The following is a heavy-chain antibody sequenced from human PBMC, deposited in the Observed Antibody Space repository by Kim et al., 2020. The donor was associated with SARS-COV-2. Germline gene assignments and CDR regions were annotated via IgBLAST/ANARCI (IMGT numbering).Heavy chain of an antibody. J-gene: IGHJ4*02. CDR3: ARVDWTSIDGYNFNY. D-gene: IGHD5-12*01. Sequence: KLQGRVTITRDTSASTAYMELSSLRSEDTAVYYCARVDWTSIDGYNFNYWGQGTLVTVSS. V-gene: IGHV1-3*01.